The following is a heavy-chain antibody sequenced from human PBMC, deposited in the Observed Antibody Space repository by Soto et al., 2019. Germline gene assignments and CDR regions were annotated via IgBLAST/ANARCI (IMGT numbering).Heavy chain of an antibody. J-gene: IGHJ4*02. V-gene: IGHV3-23*01. CDR3: AKMAGVVIIRNYFDY. CDR1: GFTFSSYA. CDR2: ISGSGGST. D-gene: IGHD3-3*01. Sequence: TGGSLRLSCAASGFTFSSYAMSWVRQAPGKGLEWVSAISGSGGSTYYADSVKGRFTISRDNSKNTLYLQMNSLRAEDTAVYYCAKMAGVVIIRNYFDYWGQGTLVTVSS.